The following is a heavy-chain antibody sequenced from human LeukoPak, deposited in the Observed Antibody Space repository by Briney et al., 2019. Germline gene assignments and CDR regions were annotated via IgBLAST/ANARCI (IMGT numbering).Heavy chain of an antibody. CDR3: ARAVAAADGDY. D-gene: IGHD6-13*01. CDR1: GYTFTSYD. Sequence: ASVKVSCKASGYTFTSYDINWVRQANGQGLEWMGWMNPNSGNTGYAQKFQGRVTMTRNTSISTAYMELSSLRSDDTAVYYCARAVAAADGDYWGQGTLVTVSS. CDR2: MNPNSGNT. J-gene: IGHJ4*02. V-gene: IGHV1-8*01.